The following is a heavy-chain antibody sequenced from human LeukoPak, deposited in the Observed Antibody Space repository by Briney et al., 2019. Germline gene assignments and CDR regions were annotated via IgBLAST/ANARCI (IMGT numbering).Heavy chain of an antibody. D-gene: IGHD2-21*01. CDR1: GGSISSSHSY. CDR3: DRREFGGDNRVLDY. V-gene: IGHV4-39*01. Sequence: SETLSFKCSGYGGSISSSHSYRRWIRQPPGKGLEWIGSVHYTGSTYYNPSLKSRITISVDTSKNQFSLKVSSVTAADMAVYSCDRREFGGDNRVLDYWGQGTLVAVSS. CDR2: VHYTGST. J-gene: IGHJ4*02.